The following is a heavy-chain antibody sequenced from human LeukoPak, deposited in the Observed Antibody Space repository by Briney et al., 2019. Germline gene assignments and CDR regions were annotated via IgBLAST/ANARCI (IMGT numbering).Heavy chain of an antibody. J-gene: IGHJ4*02. CDR3: TRDHFGSYLA. Sequence: ASVKVSCKASGYTFTGYYMHWVRQAPGQGLEWMGWINPNSGGTNYAQNFQGRVTMTRDTSISTGYMELTRLKSDDTAVYYCTRDHFGSYLAWGQGTLVTVSS. CDR1: GYTFTGYY. CDR2: INPNSGGT. V-gene: IGHV1-2*02. D-gene: IGHD1-26*01.